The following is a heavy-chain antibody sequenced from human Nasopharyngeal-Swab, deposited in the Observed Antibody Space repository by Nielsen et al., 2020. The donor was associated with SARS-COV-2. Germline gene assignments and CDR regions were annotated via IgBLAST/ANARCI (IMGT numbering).Heavy chain of an antibody. J-gene: IGHJ4*02. Sequence: LKISCAASGFSFSTYGMHWVRQSPVKGLAWLTNIWYDGSNKYYADSVKGRFTVSRDNSKNTLFLEMDSLRAEDTAVYYCARGSSVHAFDVWGQGTLVTVSS. CDR1: GFSFSTYG. CDR3: ARGSSVHAFDV. V-gene: IGHV3-33*01. D-gene: IGHD3-10*01. CDR2: IWYDGSNK.